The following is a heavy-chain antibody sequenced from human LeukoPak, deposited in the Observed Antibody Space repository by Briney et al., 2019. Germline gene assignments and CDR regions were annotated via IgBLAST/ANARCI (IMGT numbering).Heavy chain of an antibody. J-gene: IGHJ6*02. D-gene: IGHD7-27*01. CDR2: IYNSGTT. CDR1: GASITSYY. CDR3: AKIAVLGPPYYGMDV. Sequence: PSETLSLTCTVSGASITSYYWTWVRQPPGKGVEWIGYIYNSGTTNYNPSLKRRVTISVETSKKQLSLKLRSVTAADTAVYYCAKIAVLGPPYYGMDVWGQGTTVTVSS. V-gene: IGHV4-59*01.